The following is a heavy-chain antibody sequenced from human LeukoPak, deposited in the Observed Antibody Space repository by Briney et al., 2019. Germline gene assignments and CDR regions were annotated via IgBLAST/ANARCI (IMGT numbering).Heavy chain of an antibody. V-gene: IGHV3-30*03. CDR2: ISYDGSNK. D-gene: IGHD3-16*02. J-gene: IGHJ4*02. CDR1: GCTFSSYG. CDR3: APGRLGELSLLDY. Sequence: GRSLRLSCAASGCTFSSYGMHWVRQAPGKGLEWVAVISYDGSNKYYADSVKGRFTISRDNSKNTLYLQMNSLRAEDTAVYYCAPGRLGELSLLDYWGQGTLVTVSS.